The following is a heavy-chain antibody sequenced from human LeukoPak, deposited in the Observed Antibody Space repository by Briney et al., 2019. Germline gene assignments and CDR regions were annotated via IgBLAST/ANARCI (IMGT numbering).Heavy chain of an antibody. J-gene: IGHJ5*02. CDR1: GYTFTSYG. D-gene: IGHD2-8*02. V-gene: IGHV1-18*04. CDR3: ARDLRIGGSLVDWFDP. Sequence: GASVKVSCKASGYTFTSYGISWVRQAPGQGLEWMGWISAYNGNTNYAQKLQGRVTMTTDTSTSTAYMELRSLGSDDTAVYYCARDLRIGGSLVDWFDPWGQGALVTVSS. CDR2: ISAYNGNT.